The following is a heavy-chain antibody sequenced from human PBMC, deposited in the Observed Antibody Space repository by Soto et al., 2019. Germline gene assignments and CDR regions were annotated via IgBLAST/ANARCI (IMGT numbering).Heavy chain of an antibody. J-gene: IGHJ4*02. V-gene: IGHV3-21*06. CDR3: ARESEDLTSNFDY. CDR1: GFTFTRYS. Sequence: GGSLRLSCAASGFTFTRYSMNWFRQAPGKGLEWVSSISSTTNYIYYGDSMKGRFTISRDNAKNSLYLEMNSLRAEDTAVYYCARESEDLTSNFDYWGQGTLVTVSS. CDR2: ISSTTNYI.